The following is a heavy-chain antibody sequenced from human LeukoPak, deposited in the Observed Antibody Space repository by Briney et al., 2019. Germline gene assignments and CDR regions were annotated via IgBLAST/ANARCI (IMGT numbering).Heavy chain of an antibody. D-gene: IGHD3-22*01. CDR1: GYSFTSYW. CDR2: IYPGDSDT. CDR3: ARSPTGYYYWTGPDDGAFDI. Sequence: GESLKISCKGSGYSFTSYWIGWVRQMPGKGLEWMGIIYPGDSDTRYSPSFQGQVTISADKSISTAYLQWSSLKASDTAMYYCARSPTGYYYWTGPDDGAFDIWGQGTMVTVSS. V-gene: IGHV5-51*01. J-gene: IGHJ3*02.